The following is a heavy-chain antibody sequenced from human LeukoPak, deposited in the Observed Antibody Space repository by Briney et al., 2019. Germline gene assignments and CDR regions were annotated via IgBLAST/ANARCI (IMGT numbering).Heavy chain of an antibody. J-gene: IGHJ4*02. Sequence: SETLSLTCTVSGDSISTYYWSWIRQAPGKGLEWIGYVYYTGSTNYNPSLKSRVTISVDTSKNQFSLKLSSVTAADTAVYYCARVAVTTFILDYWGQGTLVIVSS. CDR3: ARVAVTTFILDY. D-gene: IGHD4-17*01. CDR1: GDSISTYY. V-gene: IGHV4-59*01. CDR2: VYYTGST.